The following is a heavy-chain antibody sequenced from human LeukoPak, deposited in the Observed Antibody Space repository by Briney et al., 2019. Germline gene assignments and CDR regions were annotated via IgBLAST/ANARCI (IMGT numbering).Heavy chain of an antibody. D-gene: IGHD6-6*01. CDR3: ARGPAARSGYYYYYMDV. V-gene: IGHV1-8*03. CDR1: GYTFTSSD. CDR2: MDPNSGNT. Sequence: GASVKVSCKASGYTFTSSDINWVRQATGQGLEWMGWMDPNSGNTGYAQKFQGRVTITRNTSISTAYMELSSLKSEDTAVYYCARGPAARSGYYYYYMDVWGKGTTVTVSS. J-gene: IGHJ6*03.